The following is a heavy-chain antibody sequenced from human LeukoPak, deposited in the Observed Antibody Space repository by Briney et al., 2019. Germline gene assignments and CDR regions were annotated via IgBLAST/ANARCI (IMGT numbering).Heavy chain of an antibody. Sequence: SETLSLTCAVYGGSFSGYYWSWNRQPPGKGLEWIGEINHSGSTNYNPSLKSRVTISVDTSKNQFSLKLSSVTAADTAVYYCARERPTYYYDSSGYYYHAFDIWGQGTMVTVSS. CDR2: INHSGST. CDR1: GGSFSGYY. V-gene: IGHV4-34*01. CDR3: ARERPTYYYDSSGYYYHAFDI. D-gene: IGHD3-22*01. J-gene: IGHJ3*02.